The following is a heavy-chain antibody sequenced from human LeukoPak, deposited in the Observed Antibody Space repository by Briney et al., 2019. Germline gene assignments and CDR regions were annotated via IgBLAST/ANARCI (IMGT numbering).Heavy chain of an antibody. V-gene: IGHV3-30*01. CDR2: ISYDGSNK. J-gene: IGHJ5*02. Sequence: PGRSLRLSCAASGFTFSSYAMHWVRQAPGKGLEWVAAISYDGSNKYYADSVKGRFTISRDNSKNTLYLQMNSLRAEDTAVYYCARDRVYCSSTSCLRWFDPWGQGTLVTVSS. CDR1: GFTFSSYA. D-gene: IGHD2-2*01. CDR3: ARDRVYCSSTSCLRWFDP.